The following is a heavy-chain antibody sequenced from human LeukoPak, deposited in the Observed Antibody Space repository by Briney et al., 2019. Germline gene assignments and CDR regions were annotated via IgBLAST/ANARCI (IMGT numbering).Heavy chain of an antibody. Sequence: PGGSLRLSCAASGFTFSSCGMSWVRQTPGKGLEWVSGISGSDGRTYQADSVEGRFTISRDNAKNTLYLQIINLRNMETAVYYCANSPADYGDDLFDCWGQGTLVTVSS. CDR1: GFTFSSCG. CDR3: ANSPADYGDDLFDC. J-gene: IGHJ4*02. D-gene: IGHD4-17*01. CDR2: ISGSDGRT. V-gene: IGHV3-23*01.